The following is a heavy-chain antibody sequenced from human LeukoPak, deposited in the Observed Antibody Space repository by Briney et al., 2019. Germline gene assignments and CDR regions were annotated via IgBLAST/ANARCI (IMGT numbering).Heavy chain of an antibody. CDR2: ISWNSGSI. V-gene: IGHV3-9*01. CDR3: AKDTQQDFWSGYWYYYYGMDV. CDR1: GFTFDDYA. Sequence: GRSLRLSCAASGFTFDDYAMPWVRQAPGKGLEWVSGISWNSGSIGYADSVKGRFTISRDNAKNSLYLQMNSLRAEDTALYYCAKDTQQDFWSGYWYYYYGMDVWGQGTTVIVSS. J-gene: IGHJ6*02. D-gene: IGHD3-3*01.